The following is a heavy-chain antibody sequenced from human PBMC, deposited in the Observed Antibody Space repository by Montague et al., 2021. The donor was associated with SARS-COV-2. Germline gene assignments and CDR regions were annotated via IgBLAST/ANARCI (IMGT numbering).Heavy chain of an antibody. CDR1: GGSISSYY. J-gene: IGHJ3*02. CDR2: IYYSGST. V-gene: IGHV4-59*01. D-gene: IGHD6-19*01. CDR3: ARGSGWMGNAFDI. Sequence: SETLSLTCTVSGGSISSYYWSWIRQPSGKGLEWIGYIYYSGSTNYNPSLKSRVTISVDTSKNQFSLKLSSVTAADTAVYYCARGSGWMGNAFDIWGQGTTVTVSS.